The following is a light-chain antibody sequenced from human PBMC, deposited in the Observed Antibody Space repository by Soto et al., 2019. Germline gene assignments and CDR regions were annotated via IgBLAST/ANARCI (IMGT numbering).Light chain of an antibody. Sequence: QSALTQPASVSGSPGQTITISCTGTSSDVGAYNYVSWYQQHPGKAPKLMIYEVSNRPSGVSDRFSGSKSGNTASLAITGLLAEDEADYYCQSYDSSLSGFYAFGTGTKVTVL. CDR2: EVS. V-gene: IGLV2-14*01. CDR1: SSDVGAYNY. CDR3: QSYDSSLSGFYA. J-gene: IGLJ1*01.